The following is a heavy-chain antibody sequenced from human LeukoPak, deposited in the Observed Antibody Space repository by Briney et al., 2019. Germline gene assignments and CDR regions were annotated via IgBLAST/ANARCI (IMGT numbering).Heavy chain of an antibody. Sequence: PGGSLRLSCAASGITFSGAGMHWVRQAPGKGLVWVSRINDDGSFRRYANSVKGRFTISRDNAKNTQFLQMDSLRAEDTAVYYCARVSGPGMNEYYHLWGQGTLVTVSS. CDR1: GITFSGAG. J-gene: IGHJ1*01. CDR3: ARVSGPGMNEYYHL. CDR2: INDDGSFR. V-gene: IGHV3-74*01. D-gene: IGHD3-10*01.